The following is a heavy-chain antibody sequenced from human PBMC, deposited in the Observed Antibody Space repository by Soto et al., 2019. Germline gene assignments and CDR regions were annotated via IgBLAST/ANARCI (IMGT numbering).Heavy chain of an antibody. V-gene: IGHV4-38-2*01. D-gene: IGHD3-10*01. J-gene: IGHJ4*02. CDR2: IYHSGST. CDR1: GYSISSGYY. Sequence: SETLSLTCAVSGYSISSGYYWGWIRQPPGKGLEWIGSIYHSGSTYYNPSLKSRVTIPVDTSKNQFSLKLSSVTAADTAVYYCARLGGMVRGVFDYWGQGTLVTVSS. CDR3: ARLGGMVRGVFDY.